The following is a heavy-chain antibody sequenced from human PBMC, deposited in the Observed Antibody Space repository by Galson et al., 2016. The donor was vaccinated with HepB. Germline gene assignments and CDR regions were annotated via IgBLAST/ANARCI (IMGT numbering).Heavy chain of an antibody. J-gene: IGHJ3*02. CDR1: GGSISPFF. CDR3: ARCYGGYAFDI. D-gene: IGHD4-23*01. V-gene: IGHV4-59*01. CDR2: IYYSGTT. Sequence: SETLSLTCTVSGGSISPFFWSWIRQPPGKGLEWIAYIYYSGTTNYNPSLNSRVTISLDTSKSQFSLKVTSVTAADTAVYYCARCYGGYAFDIWGQGTMVTVSS.